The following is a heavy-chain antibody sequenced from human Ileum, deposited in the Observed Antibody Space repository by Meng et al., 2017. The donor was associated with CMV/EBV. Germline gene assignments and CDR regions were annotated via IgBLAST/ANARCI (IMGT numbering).Heavy chain of an antibody. Sequence: KASGYTFTSYYMHWVRQAPGQGLEWMGWINPNSGGTNYAQKFQGRVTMTRDTSISTAYMELSRLRSDDTAVYYCARSRIVGAPNWFDPWGQGTLVTVSS. V-gene: IGHV1-2*02. CDR1: GYTFTSYY. J-gene: IGHJ5*02. D-gene: IGHD1-26*01. CDR3: ARSRIVGAPNWFDP. CDR2: INPNSGGT.